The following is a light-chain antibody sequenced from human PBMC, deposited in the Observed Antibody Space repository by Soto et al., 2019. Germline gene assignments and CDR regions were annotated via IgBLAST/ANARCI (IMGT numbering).Light chain of an antibody. CDR3: HQYESSPNT. CDR1: HSVTTRS. J-gene: IGKJ2*01. CDR2: AAS. V-gene: IGKV3-20*01. Sequence: EIFLTQSPGTLSLSPGERATLSCRASHSVTTRSLAWYQQRPGQAPRLLIFAASMRATGIPDRYSGGGSGADFTPTVSRLDPEDFELFYCHQYESSPNTFGQGTKVQIK.